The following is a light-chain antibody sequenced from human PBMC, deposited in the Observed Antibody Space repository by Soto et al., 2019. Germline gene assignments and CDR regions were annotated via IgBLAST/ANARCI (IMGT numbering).Light chain of an antibody. J-gene: IGKJ1*01. CDR1: QSVSSN. Sequence: EIVMTQSPATLSVSPGERATLSCRASQSVSSNLARYQQKHGQAPRLLIYGASTRATGIPARFSGSGSGTEFTLTISRLQSEDFAVYYCQQYNNWPQTFGQGTKVEIK. CDR3: QQYNNWPQT. CDR2: GAS. V-gene: IGKV3-15*01.